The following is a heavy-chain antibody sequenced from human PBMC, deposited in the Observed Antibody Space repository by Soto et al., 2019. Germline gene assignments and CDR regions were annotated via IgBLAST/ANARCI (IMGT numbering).Heavy chain of an antibody. CDR3: AREVRFLEWSHNYYYYYGMDV. CDR2: IYYSGST. J-gene: IGHJ6*02. CDR1: GGSISSYY. Sequence: LSETLSLTCTVSGGSISSYYWSWIRQPPGKGLEWIGYIYYSGSTNYNPSLKSRVTISVDTSKNQFSLKLSSVTAADTAVYYCAREVRFLEWSHNYYYYYGMDVWGQGTTVTVSS. D-gene: IGHD3-3*01. V-gene: IGHV4-59*01.